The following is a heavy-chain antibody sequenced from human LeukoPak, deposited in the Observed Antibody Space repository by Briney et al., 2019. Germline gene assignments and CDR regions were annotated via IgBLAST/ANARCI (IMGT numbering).Heavy chain of an antibody. V-gene: IGHV4-59*08. CDR1: GGSISNYY. J-gene: IGHJ4*02. D-gene: IGHD3-10*01. CDR3: ARHMVRGYYFDY. Sequence: SETLSLTCTVSGGSISNYYWSWIRQPPGKGLEWIGYLYYSGSTNYNPSLKSRVTISVDTSKNQFSLKLSSVTAADTAVYYCARHMVRGYYFDYWGQGTLVTVSS. CDR2: LYYSGST.